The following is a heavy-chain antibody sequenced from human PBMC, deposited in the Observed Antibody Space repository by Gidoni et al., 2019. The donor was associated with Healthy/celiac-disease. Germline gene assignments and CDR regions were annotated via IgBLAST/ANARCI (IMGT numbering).Heavy chain of an antibody. V-gene: IGHV1-2*04. CDR2: INPRNGDT. D-gene: IGHD1-26*01. Sequence: QVQLVQSGPELRKPGASMRVSCKASGYTFTQHCIHWVRQAPGQGLEWMGRINPRNGDTDYGRKFQGWVTMTWDTSINTAYMDVTNLRFGDTAMFFCARGSIEMSAVNTSPLDYWGQGTLITVSS. J-gene: IGHJ4*02. CDR1: GYTFTQHC. CDR3: ARGSIEMSAVNTSPLDY.